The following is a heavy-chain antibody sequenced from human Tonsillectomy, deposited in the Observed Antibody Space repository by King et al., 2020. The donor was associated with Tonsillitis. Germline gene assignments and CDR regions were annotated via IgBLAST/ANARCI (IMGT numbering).Heavy chain of an antibody. J-gene: IGHJ4*02. Sequence: QLVQSGAEVKKPGESLKLSCKGSGYSFTSYWIGWVRQMSGKGLEWMGTIYPGDSDIRYSPSFQGQVSISADKSISTAYLQWSSLKASDTAMYYCARRGYDWGRPSYFDYWGQGTLVTVSS. CDR3: ARRGYDWGRPSYFDY. D-gene: IGHD5-12*01. CDR2: IYPGDSDI. CDR1: GYSFTSYW. V-gene: IGHV5-51*03.